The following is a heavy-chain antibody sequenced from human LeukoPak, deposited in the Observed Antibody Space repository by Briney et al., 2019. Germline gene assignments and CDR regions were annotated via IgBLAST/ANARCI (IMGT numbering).Heavy chain of an antibody. D-gene: IGHD6-13*01. J-gene: IGHJ4*02. V-gene: IGHV4-59*08. CDR2: IFYSGST. CDR3: VRHGDSTSWVDY. CDR1: GDSISGYY. Sequence: PSETLSLTCTVSGDSISGYYWSWIRQPPGKGLEWIGYIFYSGSTNYNPSLKSRVTISLDTSKNQFSLKLSSVTAADTAVYYCVRHGDSTSWVDYWGQGTLVTVPS.